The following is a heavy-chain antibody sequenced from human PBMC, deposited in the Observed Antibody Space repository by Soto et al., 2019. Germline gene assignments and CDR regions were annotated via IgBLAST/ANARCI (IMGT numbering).Heavy chain of an antibody. CDR1: GFTFSNCG. D-gene: IGHD4-17*01. V-gene: IGHV3-33*06. Sequence: GGSLRLSCAASGFTFSNCGMHWIRQAPGKGLEWVAIIWYDGSNKYYADSVKGRFTISRDNSKNTLYLQMSSLRVEDTAVYYCVKDAVAGDGVWLAHAWGRGTAVTVSS. J-gene: IGHJ5*02. CDR3: VKDAVAGDGVWLAHA. CDR2: IWYDGSNK.